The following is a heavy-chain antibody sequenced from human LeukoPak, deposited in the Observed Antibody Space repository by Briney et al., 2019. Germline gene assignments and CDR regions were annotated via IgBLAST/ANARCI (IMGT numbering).Heavy chain of an antibody. J-gene: IGHJ4*02. D-gene: IGHD2-2*02. CDR2: ISYDGSNK. CDR1: GFTFSSYA. Sequence: PGGSLRLSCAASGFTFSSYAMHWVRQAPGKGLEWVAVISYDGSNKYYADSVKGRFTISRDNSKNTLYLQMNSLRAEDTAVYYCASHYCSSTSCYRFPFDYWGQGTLVTVSS. V-gene: IGHV3-30-3*01. CDR3: ASHYCSSTSCYRFPFDY.